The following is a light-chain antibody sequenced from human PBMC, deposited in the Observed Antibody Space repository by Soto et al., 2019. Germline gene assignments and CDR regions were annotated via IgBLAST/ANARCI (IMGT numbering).Light chain of an antibody. CDR1: TSNIGTNT. J-gene: IGLJ1*01. CDR2: TNN. Sequence: QPVLTQPPSASGTPGQRVTISCSGSTSNIGTNTVNWYQQLPGTAPKLLIYTNNQRPSGVPDRFFGSKSGTSASLAISGLQSEDDAEYFCAAWDDGLNGYVFGSGTKSPS. CDR3: AAWDDGLNGYV. V-gene: IGLV1-44*01.